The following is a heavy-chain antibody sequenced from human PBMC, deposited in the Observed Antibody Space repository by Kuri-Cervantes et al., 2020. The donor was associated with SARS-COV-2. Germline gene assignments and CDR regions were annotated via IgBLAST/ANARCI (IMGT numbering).Heavy chain of an antibody. Sequence: SETLSLTCTVSGGSISSSSYYWGWIRQPPGKGLEWIGSMYYSGSTYYNPSLKSRVTISVDTSKNQFSLKLSSVTAADTAVYYCARVTDYYGSGSYTEGWFDPWGQGTLVTVSS. V-gene: IGHV4-39*07. J-gene: IGHJ5*02. CDR2: MYYSGST. D-gene: IGHD3-10*01. CDR1: GGSISSSSYY. CDR3: ARVTDYYGSGSYTEGWFDP.